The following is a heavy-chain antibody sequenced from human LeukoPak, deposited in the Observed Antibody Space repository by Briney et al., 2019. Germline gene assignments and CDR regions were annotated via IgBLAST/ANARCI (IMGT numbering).Heavy chain of an antibody. CDR1: GYTFTDYY. J-gene: IGHJ4*02. D-gene: IGHD6-19*01. Sequence: ASVKVSCKASGYTFTDYYMHWVRQAPGQGLEWMGIINPSGGSTSYAQKFQGRVTMTRDTSTSTVYMELSSLRSGDTAVYYCARGPNQQWLVFFYFDYWGQGTLVTVSS. CDR2: INPSGGST. CDR3: ARGPNQQWLVFFYFDY. V-gene: IGHV1-46*01.